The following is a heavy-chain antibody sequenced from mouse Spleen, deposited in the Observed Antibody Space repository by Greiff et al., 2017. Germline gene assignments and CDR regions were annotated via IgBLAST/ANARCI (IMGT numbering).Heavy chain of an antibody. CDR2: ISSGGST. Sequence: EVMLVESGGGLVKPGGSLKLSCAASGFTFSSYAMSWVRQTPEKRLEWVASISSGGSTYYPDSVKGRFTISRDNARNILYLQMSSLRSEDTAMYYCARKKLRPPGYAMDYWGQGTSVTVSS. V-gene: IGHV5-6-5*01. D-gene: IGHD1-2*01. CDR3: ARKKLRPPGYAMDY. J-gene: IGHJ4*01. CDR1: GFTFSSYA.